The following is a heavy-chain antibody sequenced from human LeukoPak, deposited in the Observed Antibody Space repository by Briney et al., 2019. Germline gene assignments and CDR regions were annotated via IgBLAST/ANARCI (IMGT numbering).Heavy chain of an antibody. J-gene: IGHJ4*02. V-gene: IGHV3-23*01. D-gene: IGHD3-9*01. CDR2: ISGSGGST. CDR1: GFTFSSYA. Sequence: PGGSLRLSCAASGFTFSSYAINWVRQAPGKGLEWVSAISGSGGSTYYADSVKGRFTISRDNSKNTLYLQMNSLRAEDTAVYYCAKDGLRYFDWLLGGFYFDYWGQGTLVTVSS. CDR3: AKDGLRYFDWLLGGFYFDY.